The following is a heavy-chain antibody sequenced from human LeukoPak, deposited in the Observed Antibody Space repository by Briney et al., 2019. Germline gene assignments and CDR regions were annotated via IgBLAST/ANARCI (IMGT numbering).Heavy chain of an antibody. D-gene: IGHD3-10*01. Sequence: PSETLSLTCTVSGGSISSGSYYWSWIRQPAGKGLEWIGNIYYSGSTYYNPSLKSRVTISVDTSENQFSLKLSSVSAADTAVYYCARPLRGAMDVWGQGTLVTVSS. CDR3: ARPLRGAMDV. V-gene: IGHV4-39*01. J-gene: IGHJ4*02. CDR1: GGSISSGSYY. CDR2: IYYSGST.